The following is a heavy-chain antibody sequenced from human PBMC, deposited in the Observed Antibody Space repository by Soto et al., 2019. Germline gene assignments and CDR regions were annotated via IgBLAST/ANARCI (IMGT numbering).Heavy chain of an antibody. J-gene: IGHJ4*02. Sequence: PSETLSLTCTVSGGSISSYYWSWIRQPAGKGLEWIGRIYTSGSTNYNPSLKSRVTMSVDTAKNQFSLKLSSVTAADTAVYYCARGGIAARPNLSFDYWGQGTLVTVSS. D-gene: IGHD6-6*01. V-gene: IGHV4-4*07. CDR2: IYTSGST. CDR1: GGSISSYY. CDR3: ARGGIAARPNLSFDY.